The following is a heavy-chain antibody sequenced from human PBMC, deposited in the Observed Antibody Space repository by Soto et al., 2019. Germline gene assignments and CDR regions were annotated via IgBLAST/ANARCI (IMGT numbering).Heavy chain of an antibody. Sequence: PGGSLRLSCAASGFTFSSYGMHWVRQAPGKGLEWVAVISYDGSNKYYADSVKGRFTIARDNSKNTLYLQMNSLRAEDTAVYYCAKIAFGGDAFDIWGQGT. V-gene: IGHV3-30*18. J-gene: IGHJ3*02. CDR1: GFTFSSYG. D-gene: IGHD3-10*01. CDR2: ISYDGSNK. CDR3: AKIAFGGDAFDI.